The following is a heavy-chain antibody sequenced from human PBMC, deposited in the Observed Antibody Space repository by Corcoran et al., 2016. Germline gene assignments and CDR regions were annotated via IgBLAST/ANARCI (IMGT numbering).Heavy chain of an antibody. CDR3: ADLYYYYGMDV. V-gene: IGHV4-34*01. CDR2: INHSGST. Sequence: QVQLQQWGAGLLKPSETLSLTCAVYGGSFSGYYWSWIRQPPGKGLEWIGEINHSGSTNYNPSLKSRVTISVDTSKNQFSLKLSSVTAADTAVYYCADLYYYYGMDVWGQGTTVTVSS. CDR1: GGSFSGYY. J-gene: IGHJ6*02.